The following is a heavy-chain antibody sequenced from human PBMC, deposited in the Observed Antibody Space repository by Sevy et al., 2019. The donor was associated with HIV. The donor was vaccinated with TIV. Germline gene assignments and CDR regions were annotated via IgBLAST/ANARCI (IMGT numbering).Heavy chain of an antibody. CDR2: IYYNRHT. CDR3: AREARGYDYDYGMDV. CDR1: GGTIVSSGHY. J-gene: IGHJ6*02. V-gene: IGHV4-39*02. Sequence: SETLSLTCSVSGGTIVSSGHYWGWIRQTPGKGLEWIGSIYYNRHTYYCPSLKSRLTISIDTSKNQFSLNLSSVTAADTAIYFCAREARGYDYDYGMDVWGQGTTVTVSS. D-gene: IGHD5-12*01.